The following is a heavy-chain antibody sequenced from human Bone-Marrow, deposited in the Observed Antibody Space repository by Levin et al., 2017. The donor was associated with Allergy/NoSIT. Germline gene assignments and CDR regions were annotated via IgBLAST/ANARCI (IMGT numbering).Heavy chain of an antibody. Sequence: PGESLKISCAVSGFDVSSNYMSWVRQTPGKGLEWVSVIYSGGGTVHADSVKGRFTISRDNSKNTVYLQMNSLRAEDTAVYYCARLDFWTASQYWGQGTLVTVSS. CDR2: IYSGGGT. D-gene: IGHD3/OR15-3a*01. CDR1: GFDVSSNY. V-gene: IGHV3-53*01. J-gene: IGHJ4*02. CDR3: ARLDFWTASQY.